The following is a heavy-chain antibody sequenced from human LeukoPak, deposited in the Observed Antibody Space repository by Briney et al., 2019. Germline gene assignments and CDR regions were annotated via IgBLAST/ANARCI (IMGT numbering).Heavy chain of an antibody. CDR1: GVSFSGYY. CDR2: INHSGST. V-gene: IGHV4-34*01. CDR3: ARGTRWPYNWFDP. J-gene: IGHJ5*02. Sequence: SETLSLTCAVYGVSFSGYYWSWIRQPPGKGLEWIGEINHSGSTNYYPSLKSRVTISVDTSKNQFSLKLSSVTAADTAVYYCARGTRWPYNWFDPWGQGTLVTVSS.